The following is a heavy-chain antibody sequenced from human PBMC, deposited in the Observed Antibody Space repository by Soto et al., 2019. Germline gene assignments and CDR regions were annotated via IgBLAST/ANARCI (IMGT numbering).Heavy chain of an antibody. CDR1: GFAFNTYS. CDR2: ISYDGSNK. J-gene: IGHJ4*02. CDR3: AKVSPMGYFFDF. Sequence: PGGSLRLSCAASGFAFNTYSMHWVRQAPGRGLEWVAVISYDGSNKFYADSVKGRFTISRGNSKNTLYLEMNSLRGEDTAVYYCAKVSPMGYFFDFWGQGTLVTVSS. V-gene: IGHV3-30-3*01.